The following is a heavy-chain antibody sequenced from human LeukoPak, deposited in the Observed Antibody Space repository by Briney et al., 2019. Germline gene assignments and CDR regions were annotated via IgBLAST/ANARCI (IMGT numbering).Heavy chain of an antibody. J-gene: IGHJ6*04. Sequence: GGSLRLSCAASGFTFSSYAMSWVRQAPGKGLEWVSAISGSGGSTYYADSVKARFTISRDNSKNTLYLQMNSLRAEDTAVYYCAKHPAAMDGGYYYYYGMDVWGKGTTVTVSS. V-gene: IGHV3-23*01. CDR3: AKHPAAMDGGYYYYYGMDV. D-gene: IGHD2-2*01. CDR1: GFTFSSYA. CDR2: ISGSGGST.